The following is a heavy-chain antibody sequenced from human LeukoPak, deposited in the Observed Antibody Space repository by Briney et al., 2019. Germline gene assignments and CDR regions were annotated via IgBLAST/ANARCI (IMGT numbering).Heavy chain of an antibody. CDR2: ISAYNGNT. J-gene: IGHJ6*02. D-gene: IGHD3-10*01. CDR3: ARDQGLWFGELLMSPYYYGMDV. Sequence: ASVKVSCKASGYTFTSYRISWVRQAPGQGLEWMGWISAYNGNTNYAQKLQGRVTMTTDTSTSTAYMELRSLRSDDTAVYYCARDQGLWFGELLMSPYYYGMDVWGQGTTVTVSS. V-gene: IGHV1-18*01. CDR1: GYTFTSYR.